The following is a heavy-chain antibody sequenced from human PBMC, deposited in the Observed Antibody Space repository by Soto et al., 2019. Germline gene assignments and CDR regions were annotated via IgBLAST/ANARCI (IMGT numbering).Heavy chain of an antibody. J-gene: IGHJ4*02. CDR1: RFSVSRNY. D-gene: IGHD3-10*01. Sequence: EPQVMESGGGLVQPGGSLRLSCAASRFSVSRNYVTWVRQAPGKGLEWVSVTYGAGTTDYADSVKGRFTVSRDESANTVTLQRNRLRTEDTAVYYCARGQNRYGSGNMNWGQGTMVIVSS. V-gene: IGHV3-66*01. CDR2: TYGAGTT. CDR3: ARGQNRYGSGNMN.